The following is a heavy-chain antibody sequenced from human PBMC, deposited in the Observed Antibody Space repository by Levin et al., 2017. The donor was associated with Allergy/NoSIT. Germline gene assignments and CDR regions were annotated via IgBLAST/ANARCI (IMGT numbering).Heavy chain of an antibody. D-gene: IGHD3-16*02. CDR1: GYSFSSQW. V-gene: IGHV5-51*01. CDR3: VRQGYDYIWGSYSSADY. CDR2: IYPGDSDT. Sequence: HGESLKISCKGSGYSFSSQWIGWVRQMPGKGLEWMGIIYPGDSDTRYSPSFQGQVTISVEKSSSSAYLQWSSLKASDTAIYYCVRQGYDYIWGSYSSADYWGQGTLVTVSS. J-gene: IGHJ4*02.